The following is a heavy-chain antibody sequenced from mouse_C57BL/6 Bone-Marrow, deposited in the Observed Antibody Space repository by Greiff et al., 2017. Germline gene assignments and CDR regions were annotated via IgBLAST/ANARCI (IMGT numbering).Heavy chain of an antibody. V-gene: IGHV8-8*01. J-gene: IGHJ4*01. CDR2: IWWGADK. Sequence: QVTLKESGPGILQPSQTLSLTCSFSGFSLSTFGMGVGWIRQPSGKGLEWLAHIWWGADKYYNPALKSRLIVSKDTSKNQVFRKIANVDTAETATYDCARALLLLVEWGAMDYWGQGTSVTVSS. CDR3: ARALLLLVEWGAMDY. D-gene: IGHD1-1*01. CDR1: GFSLSTFGMG.